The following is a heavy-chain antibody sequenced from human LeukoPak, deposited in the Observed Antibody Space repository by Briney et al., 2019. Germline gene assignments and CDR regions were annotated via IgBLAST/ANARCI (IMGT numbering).Heavy chain of an antibody. D-gene: IGHD5-24*01. CDR1: GFTFSTYA. V-gene: IGHV3-48*01. J-gene: IGHJ6*03. CDR3: ARGETMDV. Sequence: GGSLRLSCAASGFTFSTYAMNWVRQAPGKGLEWVSYISSSSNTIYYADSVQGRFTIPRDNANNSLYLQMNSLRPEDMAVYYCARGETMDVWGKGTAVTVSS. CDR2: ISSSSNTI.